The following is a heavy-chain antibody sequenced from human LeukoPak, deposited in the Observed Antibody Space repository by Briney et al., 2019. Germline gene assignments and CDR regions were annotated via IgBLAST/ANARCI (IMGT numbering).Heavy chain of an antibody. V-gene: IGHV3-23*01. CDR3: AKMIVVVNGYFQQ. J-gene: IGHJ1*01. D-gene: IGHD3-22*01. CDR2: ISGSGGST. CDR1: GFTFSSYA. Sequence: PGGSLRLSCAASGFTFSSYAMSWVRQAPGNGLEWVSAISGSGGSTYYADSVKGRFTISRDNSKNTLYLQMNSLRAEDTAVYYRAKMIVVVNGYFQQWGQGTLFTVSS.